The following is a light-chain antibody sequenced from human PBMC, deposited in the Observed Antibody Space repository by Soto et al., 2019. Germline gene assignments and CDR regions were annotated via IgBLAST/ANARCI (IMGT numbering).Light chain of an antibody. Sequence: DIRMSQSASTLSGTKEDRVTITCRASQTISSWLAWYQQKPGKAPKLLIYKASTLKSGVPSRFSGSGSGTEFTLTISSLQPDDFATYYCQHYNSYSEAFGQGTKVDVK. V-gene: IGKV1-5*03. J-gene: IGKJ1*01. CDR1: QTISSW. CDR3: QHYNSYSEA. CDR2: KAS.